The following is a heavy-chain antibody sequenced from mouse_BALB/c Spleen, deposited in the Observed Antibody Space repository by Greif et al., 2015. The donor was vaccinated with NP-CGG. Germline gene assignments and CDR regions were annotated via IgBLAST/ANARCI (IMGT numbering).Heavy chain of an antibody. CDR2: ISSGGSYT. Sequence: EVMLVESGGGLVKPGGSLKLSCAASGSTFSSYTMSWVRQTPEKRLEWVATISSGGSYTYYPDSVKGRFTISRDNAKNTLFLQMSSLKSEDTAMYYCTRWGGNYGFDYWGQGTTLTVSS. J-gene: IGHJ2*01. D-gene: IGHD2-1*01. V-gene: IGHV5-6-4*01. CDR3: TRWGGNYGFDY. CDR1: GSTFSSYT.